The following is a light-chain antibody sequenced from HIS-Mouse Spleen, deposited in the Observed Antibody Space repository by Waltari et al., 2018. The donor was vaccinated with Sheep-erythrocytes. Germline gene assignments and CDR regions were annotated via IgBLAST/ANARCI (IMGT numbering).Light chain of an antibody. CDR3: QAWDSSTVV. Sequence: SYELTQPPSVSVSPGQTASITRSGDKLGDKYACLYHQKPGQSPVLVIYQDSKQPSGIPERFSGSNSGNTATLTISGTQAMDEADYYCQAWDSSTVVFGGGTKLTVL. CDR2: QDS. J-gene: IGLJ2*01. V-gene: IGLV3-1*01. CDR1: KLGDKY.